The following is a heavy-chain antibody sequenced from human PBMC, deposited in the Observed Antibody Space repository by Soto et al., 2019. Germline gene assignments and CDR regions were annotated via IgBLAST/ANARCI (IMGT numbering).Heavy chain of an antibody. J-gene: IGHJ5*02. CDR2: IKSETGGGTT. D-gene: IGHD1-26*01. V-gene: IGHV3-15*07. CDR3: TTTYTGGSFYT. Sequence: EVQVVESGGGLVQPGKSLRLSCAASGFLFINAWMNWVRQAPGKGLAWVGRIKSETGGGTTDYAAPVKGRFTIARDDSKNMLYLQMNSLKTEDTAVYYCTTTYTGGSFYTWGQGTLVTVSS. CDR1: GFLFINAW.